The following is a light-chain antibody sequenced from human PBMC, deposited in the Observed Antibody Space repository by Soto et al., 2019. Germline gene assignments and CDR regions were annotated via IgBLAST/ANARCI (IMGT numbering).Light chain of an antibody. CDR1: SSDVGGYNY. CDR2: DVS. Sequence: QSVLTQPASLSGSPGHSITISCTGTSSDVGGYNYVSWYQHHPGKAPKLMIFDVSNRPSGVSNRFSGSKSGNTASLTISGLQPEDEADYYCSSYTTSNTRQIVFGTGTNVTVL. CDR3: SSYTTSNTRQIV. V-gene: IGLV2-14*03. J-gene: IGLJ1*01.